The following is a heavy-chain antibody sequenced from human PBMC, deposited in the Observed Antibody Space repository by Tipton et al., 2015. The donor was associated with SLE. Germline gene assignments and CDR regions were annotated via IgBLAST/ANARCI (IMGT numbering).Heavy chain of an antibody. Sequence: TLSLTCTVSGGSISSSSYYWGWIRQPPGKGLEWTGSIYYSGSTYYNPSLKSRVTISVDTSKNQFSLKLSSVTAADTAVYYCARVIMITFGGVIVIPGWFDPWGQGTLVTVSS. CDR3: ARVIMITFGGVIVIPGWFDP. CDR1: GGSISSSSYY. CDR2: IYYSGST. D-gene: IGHD3-16*02. J-gene: IGHJ5*02. V-gene: IGHV4-39*07.